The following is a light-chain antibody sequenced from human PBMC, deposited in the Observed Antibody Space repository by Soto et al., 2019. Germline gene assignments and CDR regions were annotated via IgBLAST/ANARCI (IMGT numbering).Light chain of an antibody. J-gene: IGKJ1*01. CDR2: RAS. CDR3: HQYQSYY. CDR1: QSISNW. V-gene: IGKV1-5*01. Sequence: DIQMTHSPSTLPASVVYIVTITCRASQSISNWLAWYQQKPGTAPKLLIYRASNLESGVPSRFSGSGSVTDFTLTISSLQPDDFATYYCHQYQSYYFGQGTKVDIK.